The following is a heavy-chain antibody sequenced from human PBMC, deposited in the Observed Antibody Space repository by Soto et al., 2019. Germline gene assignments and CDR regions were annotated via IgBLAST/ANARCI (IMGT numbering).Heavy chain of an antibody. V-gene: IGHV3-7*05. Sequence: EAQLVVSGGDLVQPGGSLRLSCAASGFKFSDSWMNWVRQAPGKGLEWVANIKPDGSETAYVDSVKGRFTISRDNAKKFLYLQMNSLRVDDTAVYYCASVIDPWGQGTLVTVSS. CDR3: ASVIDP. J-gene: IGHJ5*02. CDR1: GFKFSDSW. CDR2: IKPDGSET.